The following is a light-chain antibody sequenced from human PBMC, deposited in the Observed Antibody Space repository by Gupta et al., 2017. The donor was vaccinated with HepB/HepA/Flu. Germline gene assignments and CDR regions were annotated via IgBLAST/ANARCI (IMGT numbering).Light chain of an antibody. Sequence: EIVLTQSPDTLSLSPGDRATLSCRASQTVSSSYLAWYQQQPGQAPRLLIYRSSSRATGVPDRCSGSGSGTDFTPTVSRLEHEDFAVYYCQQYDGSLLTFGQGTKVEIK. CDR3: QQYDGSLLT. J-gene: IGKJ1*01. CDR2: RSS. V-gene: IGKV3-20*01. CDR1: QTVSSSY.